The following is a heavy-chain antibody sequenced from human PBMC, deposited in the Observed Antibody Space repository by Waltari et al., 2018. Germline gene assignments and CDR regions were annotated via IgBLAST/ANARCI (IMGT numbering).Heavy chain of an antibody. CDR2: IYYSGST. Sequence: QLQLQESGPGLVKPSETLSLTCTVSGGSISSSSYYWGWIRQTPGKGLEWIGSIYYSGSTYYNPSLKSRVTISVDTSKNQFSLKLSSVTAADTAVYYCARERSVVVIATPLDAFDIWGQGTMVTVSS. D-gene: IGHD2-21*01. CDR3: ARERSVVVIATPLDAFDI. V-gene: IGHV4-39*07. CDR1: GGSISSSSYY. J-gene: IGHJ3*02.